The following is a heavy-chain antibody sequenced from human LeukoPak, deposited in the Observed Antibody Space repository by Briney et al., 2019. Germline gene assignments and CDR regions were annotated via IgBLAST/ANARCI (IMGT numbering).Heavy chain of an antibody. D-gene: IGHD3-3*01. V-gene: IGHV3-49*04. CDR3: TRALYDFWSGPRFDP. Sequence: GGSLRLSCAASGFTFSSYAMHWVRQAPGKGLEWVGFIRSKAYGGTTEYAASVKGRFTISRDDSKSIAYLQMNSLKTEDTAVYYCTRALYDFWSGPRFDPWGQGTLVTVSS. CDR1: GFTFSSYA. J-gene: IGHJ5*02. CDR2: IRSKAYGGTT.